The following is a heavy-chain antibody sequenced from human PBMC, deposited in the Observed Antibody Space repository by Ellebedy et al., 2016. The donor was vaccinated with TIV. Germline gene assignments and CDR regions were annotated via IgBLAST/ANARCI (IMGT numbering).Heavy chain of an antibody. CDR1: GDSVSSNSAA. J-gene: IGHJ4*02. Sequence: SETLSLXXAISGDSVSSNSAAWNWIRQSPSRGLEWLGRTYYRSKWYNDYAVAVKSRITIIPDTSKNQLSLQLNSVTPEDTAVYYCARGASGTYYFHYWGQGTLVAVSS. CDR2: TYYRSKWYN. D-gene: IGHD1-26*01. CDR3: ARGASGTYYFHY. V-gene: IGHV6-1*01.